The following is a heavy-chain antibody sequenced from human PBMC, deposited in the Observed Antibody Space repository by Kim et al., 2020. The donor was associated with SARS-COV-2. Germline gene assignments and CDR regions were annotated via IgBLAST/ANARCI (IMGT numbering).Heavy chain of an antibody. Sequence: SETLSLTCTVSGGSISSYYWSWIRQPAGKGLEWIGRIYTSGSTNYNPSLKSRVTMSVDTSKNQFSLKLSSVTAADTAVYYCARVNGVPLRFFEWLKPGAFDIWGQGTMVTVSS. V-gene: IGHV4-4*07. D-gene: IGHD3-3*01. J-gene: IGHJ3*02. CDR2: IYTSGST. CDR1: GGSISSYY. CDR3: ARVNGVPLRFFEWLKPGAFDI.